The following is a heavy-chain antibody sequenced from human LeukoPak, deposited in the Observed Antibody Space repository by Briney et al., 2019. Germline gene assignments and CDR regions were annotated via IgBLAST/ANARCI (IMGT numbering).Heavy chain of an antibody. CDR1: GFTFSSYW. CDR2: IKQDGSEK. CDR3: ASNPKYYYDSSGYYRPGDY. J-gene: IGHJ4*02. D-gene: IGHD3-22*01. Sequence: PGGSLRLSCAASGFTFSSYWMSWVRQAPGKGLKWVANIKQDGSEKYYVDSVKGRFTISRDNAKNSLYLQMNSLRAEDTAVYYCASNPKYYYDSSGYYRPGDYWGQGTLVTVSS. V-gene: IGHV3-7*01.